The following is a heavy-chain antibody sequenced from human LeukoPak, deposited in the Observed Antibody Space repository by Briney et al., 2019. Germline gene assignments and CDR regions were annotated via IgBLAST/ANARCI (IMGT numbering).Heavy chain of an antibody. J-gene: IGHJ4*02. CDR1: GGSISSSRYY. CDR3: ERHLDYGDQLTGIAY. D-gene: IGHD4-17*01. CDR2: IYYSGST. V-gene: IGHV4-39*01. Sequence: SETLSLTCTDSGGSISSSRYYWGWIRQPPGKGLEWIGSIYYSGSTYYNPSLKSRVTISVDTSKNQFSLKLSSVTAADTAMYYCERHLDYGDQLTGIAYWGQGTLVTVSS.